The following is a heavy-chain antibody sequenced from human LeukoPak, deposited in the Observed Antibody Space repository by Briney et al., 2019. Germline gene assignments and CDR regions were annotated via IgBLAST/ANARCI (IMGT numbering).Heavy chain of an antibody. CDR1: GGSISSYY. J-gene: IGHJ3*02. CDR2: IYYSGST. CDR3: ASLTPGYDFWSGYSPDAFDI. D-gene: IGHD3-3*01. Sequence: SETLSLTCTVSGGSISSYYWSWIRQPPGKGLEWIGYIYYSGSTNYNPSLKSRVTITVDTSKNQFSLKLSSVTAADTAVYYCASLTPGYDFWSGYSPDAFDIWGQGTMVTVSS. V-gene: IGHV4-59*01.